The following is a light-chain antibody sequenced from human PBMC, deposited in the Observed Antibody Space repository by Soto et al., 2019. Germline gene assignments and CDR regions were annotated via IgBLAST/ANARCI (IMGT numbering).Light chain of an antibody. Sequence: QSVLTQPASVSGSPGQSITISCTGTSSDFGAYNYVSWYQLHPGKAPKLMIYAVSTRTSGVSNRFSGSKSGNTASLTISGLQAEDEADYYCSSHNPIGTLQIFGPGTKLTVL. CDR3: SSHNPIGTLQI. CDR2: AVS. V-gene: IGLV2-14*01. CDR1: SSDFGAYNY. J-gene: IGLJ1*01.